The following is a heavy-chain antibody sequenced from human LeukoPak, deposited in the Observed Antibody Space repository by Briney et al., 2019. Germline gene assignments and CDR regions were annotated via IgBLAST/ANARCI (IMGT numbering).Heavy chain of an antibody. Sequence: SETLSLTCAVYGGSFSGYYWSWIRQPPGKGLEWIGEINHSGSTNYNPSLKSRVTISVDTSKNQFSLKLSSVTAADTAVYYCERGRVIHRVWGQGTMVTVSS. CDR1: GGSFSGYY. V-gene: IGHV4-34*01. CDR2: INHSGST. D-gene: IGHD2-21*01. CDR3: ERGRVIHRV. J-gene: IGHJ3*01.